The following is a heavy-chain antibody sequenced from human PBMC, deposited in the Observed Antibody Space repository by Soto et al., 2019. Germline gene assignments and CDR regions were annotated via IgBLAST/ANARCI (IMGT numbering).Heavy chain of an antibody. Sequence: ASVKVSCKASGYTFTDYYIHWVRLAPGQGLECMAWINGDSGATGYAQRFQGRVTMTRDTSISTAYMELSRLRSDDTAVYYCARDPDSGWFPGGYGMAVWGQGTTVTVSS. V-gene: IGHV1-2*02. CDR2: INGDSGAT. J-gene: IGHJ6*02. CDR1: GYTFTDYY. D-gene: IGHD6-19*01. CDR3: ARDPDSGWFPGGYGMAV.